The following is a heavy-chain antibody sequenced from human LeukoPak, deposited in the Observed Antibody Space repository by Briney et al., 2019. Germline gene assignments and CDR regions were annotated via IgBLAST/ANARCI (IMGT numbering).Heavy chain of an antibody. D-gene: IGHD6-19*01. CDR2: IIPILGIA. CDR3: ARTGIAVAQIDY. Sequence: ASVTVSCKASGGTFSSYAISWVRQAPGQGLEWMGRIIPILGIANYAQKFQGRVTITADKSTSTAYMELSSLRSEDTAVYYCARTGIAVAQIDYWGQGTLVTVSS. CDR1: GGTFSSYA. J-gene: IGHJ4*02. V-gene: IGHV1-69*04.